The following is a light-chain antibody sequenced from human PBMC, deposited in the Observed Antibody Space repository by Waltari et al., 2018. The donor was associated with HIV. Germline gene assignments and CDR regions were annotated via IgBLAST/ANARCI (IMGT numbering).Light chain of an antibody. Sequence: QSVLTQPPSASGTLGQGVTISCFGSTSNIGTNTVNWYQHLPGAAPKLIIFINHRRPSGVPGRSSGSQSGTSAFLTITGLLSGDEATYYCAAWDASLHVVFGGGTQLTVL. CDR3: AAWDASLHVV. CDR2: INH. V-gene: IGLV1-44*01. J-gene: IGLJ2*01. CDR1: TSNIGTNT.